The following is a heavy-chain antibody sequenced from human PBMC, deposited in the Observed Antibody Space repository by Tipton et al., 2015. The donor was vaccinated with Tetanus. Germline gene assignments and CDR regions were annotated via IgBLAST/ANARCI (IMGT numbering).Heavy chain of an antibody. CDR3: AATDYADYRPT. Sequence: TLSLTCAVYGGSFSGYYWSWIRQPPGKGLEWIGEINHSGSTNYNPSLKSRVTISVDTSKNQFSLKLSSVTAADTAVYYCAATDYADYRPTWGQGTLVTVSS. CDR2: INHSGST. J-gene: IGHJ5*02. V-gene: IGHV4-34*01. CDR1: GGSFSGYY. D-gene: IGHD4-17*01.